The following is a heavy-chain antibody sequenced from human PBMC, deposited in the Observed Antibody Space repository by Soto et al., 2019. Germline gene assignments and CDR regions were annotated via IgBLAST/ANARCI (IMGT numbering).Heavy chain of an antibody. Sequence: PGGSLRLSCAASGFTFSSYSMNWVRQAPGKGLEWASSISSSSSYIYYADSVKGRFTISRDNAKNSLYLQMNSLRAEDTAVYYCARDLSPLRDGYIFYYYYGMDVWGQGTTVTVSS. J-gene: IGHJ6*02. CDR3: ARDLSPLRDGYIFYYYYGMDV. CDR2: ISSSSSYI. CDR1: GFTFSSYS. V-gene: IGHV3-21*01. D-gene: IGHD5-12*01.